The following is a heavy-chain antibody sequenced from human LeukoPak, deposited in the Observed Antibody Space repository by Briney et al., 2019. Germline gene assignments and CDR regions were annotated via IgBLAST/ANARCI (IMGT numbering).Heavy chain of an antibody. CDR1: GYSFTSYW. D-gene: IGHD6-13*01. Sequence: KISCKGSGYSFTSYWIGWVRQAPGQGLEWMGGIIPIFGTANYAQKFQGRVTITADKSTSTAYMELSSLRSEDTAVYYCASSGQPYYYYYMDVWGKGTTVTISS. CDR2: IIPIFGTA. V-gene: IGHV1-69*06. J-gene: IGHJ6*03. CDR3: ASSGQPYYYYYMDV.